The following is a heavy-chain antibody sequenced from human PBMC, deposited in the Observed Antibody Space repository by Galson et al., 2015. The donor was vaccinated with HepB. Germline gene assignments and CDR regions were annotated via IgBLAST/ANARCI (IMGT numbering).Heavy chain of an antibody. J-gene: IGHJ4*02. CDR2: INPHSGGT. Sequence: SVKVSCKASGYTFTGYYMHWVRQAPGQGLEWMGWINPHSGGTNYAQKFQGRVTMTRDTSINTAYMELSSLRSDDTAVYCCARDQELLWFGELSPLFDSWGQGTLVTVSS. CDR3: ARDQELLWFGELSPLFDS. CDR1: GYTFTGYY. D-gene: IGHD3-10*01. V-gene: IGHV1-2*02.